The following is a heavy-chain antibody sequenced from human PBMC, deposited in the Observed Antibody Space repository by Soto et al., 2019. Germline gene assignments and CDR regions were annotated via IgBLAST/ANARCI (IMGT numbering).Heavy chain of an antibody. Sequence: QVQLQESGPGLVKPSQTLSLTCTVSGGSINSGGTGSYWTWIRQLPGKGLEWIGYIYYTGNTYYNPSLKRRPTISIDTSENQFSLKLSSVTAADTAVYFCASGHDAYKVRYWGQGTLVTVSS. CDR2: IYYTGNT. CDR3: ASGHDAYKVRY. J-gene: IGHJ4*02. D-gene: IGHD1-1*01. V-gene: IGHV4-31*03. CDR1: GGSINSGGTGSY.